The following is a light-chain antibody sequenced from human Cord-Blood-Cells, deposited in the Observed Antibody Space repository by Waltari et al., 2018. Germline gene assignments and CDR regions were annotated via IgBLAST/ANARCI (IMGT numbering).Light chain of an antibody. Sequence: QSVLTQPASVSGSPGQSITISCTGTSSDVGSYNLFPWYQQHPGKAPKLMIYEGSKRPSGVSNRFSGSKSGNTASLTISGLQAEDEADYYCCSYAGSSTFEVFGGGTKLTVL. V-gene: IGLV2-23*03. CDR3: CSYAGSSTFEV. CDR2: EGS. CDR1: SSDVGSYNL. J-gene: IGLJ2*01.